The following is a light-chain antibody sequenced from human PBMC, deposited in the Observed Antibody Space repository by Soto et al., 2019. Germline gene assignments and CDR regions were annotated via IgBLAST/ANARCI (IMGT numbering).Light chain of an antibody. CDR1: QSVSNN. CDR2: DAS. CDR3: QQYSNWPLYS. V-gene: IGKV3-15*01. J-gene: IGKJ2*03. Sequence: EIVMTQSPATLSVSPGVRATLSCRASQSVSNNLAWYQQKPGQAPRLLMYDASTRATGIPARFSGSGSGMEFTLTTSSLQSEDVAVYYCQQYSNWPLYSFGQGTRLEIK.